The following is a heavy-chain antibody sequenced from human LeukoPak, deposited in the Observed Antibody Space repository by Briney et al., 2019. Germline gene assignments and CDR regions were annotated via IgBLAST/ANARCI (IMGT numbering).Heavy chain of an antibody. J-gene: IGHJ6*04. CDR2: VSSSGSTI. V-gene: IGHV3-48*03. CDR1: GFTFRSFE. D-gene: IGHD6-19*01. Sequence: GGSLRLSCAASGFTFRSFEINWVRQAPGKGLEWVSYVSSSGSTIYYADFLKGRFTVSRDNAKNSLYLQMNSLRAEDTAVYYCARVAAGYYGVDVWGKGTTVSVSS. CDR3: ARVAAGYYGVDV.